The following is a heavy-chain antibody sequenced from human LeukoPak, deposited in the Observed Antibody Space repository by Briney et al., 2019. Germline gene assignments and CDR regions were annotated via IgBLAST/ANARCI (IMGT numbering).Heavy chain of an antibody. CDR2: MNPNSGNT. J-gene: IGHJ4*02. Sequence: ASVKVSCKASGYTFTSYDINWVRQATGQGLEWMGWMNPNSGNTGYAQKFQGGVTMTRNTSISTAYMELSSLRSEDTAVYYCARQISLEWAKTHYFDYWGQGTLVTVSS. CDR3: ARQISLEWAKTHYFDY. V-gene: IGHV1-8*01. CDR1: GYTFTSYD. D-gene: IGHD3-3*01.